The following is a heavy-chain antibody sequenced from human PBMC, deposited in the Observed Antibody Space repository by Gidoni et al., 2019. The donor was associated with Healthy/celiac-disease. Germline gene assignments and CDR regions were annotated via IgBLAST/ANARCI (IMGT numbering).Heavy chain of an antibody. D-gene: IGHD2-15*01. J-gene: IGHJ4*02. CDR2: ISWNSGSI. CDR3: AKDTPRGLTRISPDALDY. Sequence: EVQLVESGGGLVQPGRSLRLSCAASGFTFDDYGMHWVRQAPGKGLEWVSGISWNSGSIGYADSVKGRFTISRDNAKNSLYLQMNSLRAEDTALYYCAKDTPRGLTRISPDALDYWGQGTLVTVSS. CDR1: GFTFDDYG. V-gene: IGHV3-9*01.